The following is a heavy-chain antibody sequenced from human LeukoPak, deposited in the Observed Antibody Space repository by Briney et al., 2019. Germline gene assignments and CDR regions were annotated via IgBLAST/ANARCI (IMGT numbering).Heavy chain of an antibody. CDR2: VKQDGSEK. CDR3: ARARPGPFDY. Sequence: GGALRLSCAASGFTFSSYWMSWVRQGPGKGLECVANVKQDGSEKYYVESVKGRFTISRDNAKNSLYLQMNSLRAEDTAVYYCARARPGPFDYWGQGTLVTVSS. CDR1: GFTFSSYW. V-gene: IGHV3-7*01. J-gene: IGHJ4*02.